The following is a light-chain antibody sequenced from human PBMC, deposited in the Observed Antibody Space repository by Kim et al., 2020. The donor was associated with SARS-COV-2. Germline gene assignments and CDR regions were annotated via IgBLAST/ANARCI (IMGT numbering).Light chain of an antibody. CDR1: HSVNNNF. Sequence: IVLTQFPGTLSVSPGERATLSCRASHSVNNNFLTWYQQKPGQAPRLLIQAASKRATGLSDRFSGNRSRTDFSLSISRQEPEDFAEYHCQQYAASPWTFGQENELDIK. CDR3: QQYAASPWT. J-gene: IGKJ1*01. V-gene: IGKV3-20*01. CDR2: AAS.